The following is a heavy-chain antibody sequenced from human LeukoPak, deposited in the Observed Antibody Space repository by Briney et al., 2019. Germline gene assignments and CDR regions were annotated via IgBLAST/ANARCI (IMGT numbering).Heavy chain of an antibody. CDR3: ARDYGLHYYGSGSPTKLDY. D-gene: IGHD3-10*01. CDR1: GYTFTGYY. Sequence: ASVKVSCKASGYTFTGYYIHWVRQAPGQGLEWMGWINPNSGGTNYAQKFQGRVTMTRDTSISTAYMELSRLRSDDTAVYYCARDYGLHYYGSGSPTKLDYWGQGTLVTVSS. CDR2: INPNSGGT. V-gene: IGHV1-2*02. J-gene: IGHJ4*02.